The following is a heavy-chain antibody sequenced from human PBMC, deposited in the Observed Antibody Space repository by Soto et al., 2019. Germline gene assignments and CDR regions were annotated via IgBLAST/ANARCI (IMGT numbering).Heavy chain of an antibody. CDR3: TTRTYYDILTGYQPGGDNAFDI. J-gene: IGHJ3*02. Sequence: EVQLVESGGGLVKPGGSLRLSCAASGFTFSNAWMSWVRQAPGKGLEWVGRIKSKTDGGTTDYAAPVKGRFTISRDDSKNTLYLQMNSLKTEDTAVYYCTTRTYYDILTGYQPGGDNAFDIWGQGTMVTVSS. V-gene: IGHV3-15*01. D-gene: IGHD3-9*01. CDR2: IKSKTDGGTT. CDR1: GFTFSNAW.